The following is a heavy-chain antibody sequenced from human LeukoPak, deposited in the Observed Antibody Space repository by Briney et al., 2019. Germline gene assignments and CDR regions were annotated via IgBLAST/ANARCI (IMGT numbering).Heavy chain of an antibody. CDR2: IKQDGREK. CDR3: AGGTGMDV. Sequence: GWSSRLSCAASGVSFSSSWMSWVRQAPGKGLEWVASIKQDGREKYYVDFVKGRFSISRDNAKNSLYLQMNSLGADDTAVYYCAGGTGMDVWGQGTTVSIPS. CDR1: GVSFSSSW. V-gene: IGHV3-7*05. D-gene: IGHD1-1*01. J-gene: IGHJ6*02.